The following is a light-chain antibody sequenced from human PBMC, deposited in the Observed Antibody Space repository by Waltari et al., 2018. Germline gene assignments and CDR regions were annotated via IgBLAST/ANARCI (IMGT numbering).Light chain of an antibody. CDR3: QQYNDWYS. Sequence: EKVMTQSPATLSVSPGEVVTLCCRASQSVSSNVAWYQHRPGQAPRILIFDASTRASGIPARFSCSWSGTEFTLTISGLQSEDCALYYCQQYNDWYSFGQGTKLEIK. V-gene: IGKV3-15*01. CDR2: DAS. CDR1: QSVSSN. J-gene: IGKJ2*03.